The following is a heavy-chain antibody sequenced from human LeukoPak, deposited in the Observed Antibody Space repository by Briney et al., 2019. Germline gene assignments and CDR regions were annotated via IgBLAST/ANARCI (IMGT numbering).Heavy chain of an antibody. CDR1: GYTFTSYG. CDR2: ISAYNGNT. J-gene: IGHJ4*02. V-gene: IGHV1-18*01. CDR3: ARVDSSSWRYYFDY. D-gene: IGHD6-13*01. Sequence: ASVKVSCKASGYTFTSYGISWVRQAPGHGLEWMGWISAYNGNTNHAQKFQGRVTMTTDTSTSTAYMELRSLRSDDTALYYCARVDSSSWRYYFDYWGQGTLVTVSS.